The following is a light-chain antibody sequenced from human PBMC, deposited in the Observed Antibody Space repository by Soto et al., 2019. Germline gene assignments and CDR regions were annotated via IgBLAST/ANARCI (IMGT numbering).Light chain of an antibody. CDR2: YAS. V-gene: IGKV3-11*01. CDR1: QSVSSY. Sequence: EIVLTQSPGTLSLSPGESATLSCRASQSVSSYLAWYQQKPGQAPRLLIYYASTRATGISARFSGSGSGTDFTLTISSLEPEDFAVYYCQQRSNWPVTFGQGTKVEVK. CDR3: QQRSNWPVT. J-gene: IGKJ1*01.